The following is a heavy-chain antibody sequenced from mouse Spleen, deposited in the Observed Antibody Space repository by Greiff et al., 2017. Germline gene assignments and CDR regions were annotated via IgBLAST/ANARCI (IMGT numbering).Heavy chain of an antibody. D-gene: IGHD2-5*01. Sequence: QVQLQQSGAELVRPGASVTLSCKASGYTFTDYEMHWVKQTPVHGLEWIGAIDPETGGTAYNQKFKGKAILTADKSSSTAYMELRSLTSEDSAVYYCTRGSSNYGDYAMDYWGQGTSVTVSS. V-gene: IGHV1-15*01. CDR3: TRGSSNYGDYAMDY. J-gene: IGHJ4*01. CDR2: IDPETGGT. CDR1: GYTFTDYE.